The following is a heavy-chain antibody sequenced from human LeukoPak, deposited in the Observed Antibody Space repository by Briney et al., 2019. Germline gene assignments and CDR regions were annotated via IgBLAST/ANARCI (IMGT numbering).Heavy chain of an antibody. CDR1: GFTFSTYG. Sequence: PGGSLRLSCAASGFTFSTYGMHWVRQAPGKGLEWVALIRYDRSNKWYADSVKGRFTISRDNSKNTLYLQMNSLRAEDAALYYCAKDRAVMAYYYYYYMDVWGKGTTVTVSS. CDR3: AKDRAVMAYYYYYYMDV. CDR2: IRYDRSNK. V-gene: IGHV3-30*02. J-gene: IGHJ6*03. D-gene: IGHD2-8*01.